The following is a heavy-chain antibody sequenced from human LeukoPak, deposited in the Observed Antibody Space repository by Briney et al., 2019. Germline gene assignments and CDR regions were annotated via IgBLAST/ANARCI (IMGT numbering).Heavy chain of an antibody. D-gene: IGHD1-14*01. CDR2: IYSGDNT. Sequence: GGSLRLSCVAPGFAVSSKYMGWVRKAPGKGLEWVSLIYSGDNTCYADSVKGRFTISGDNSKNTLYLQMNSLRVEDTAVYYCASPDGWGQGTLVTVSS. CDR1: GFAVSSKY. V-gene: IGHV3-53*01. J-gene: IGHJ4*02. CDR3: ASPDG.